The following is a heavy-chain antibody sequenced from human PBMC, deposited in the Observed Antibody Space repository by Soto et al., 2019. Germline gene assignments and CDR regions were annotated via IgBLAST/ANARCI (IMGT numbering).Heavy chain of an antibody. D-gene: IGHD2-8*01. CDR2: ISAYNGNT. Sequence: GSVKGSCEGSGFTITSYGISWGGTAPGQGLEWMGWISAYNGNTNYAQKLQSRVTMTTDTSTSTAYMELRSLRSDDTAVYYCARSPHCTNGVCPGGYWGQGTLVTVSS. V-gene: IGHV1-18*04. CDR1: GFTITSYG. CDR3: ARSPHCTNGVCPGGY. J-gene: IGHJ4*02.